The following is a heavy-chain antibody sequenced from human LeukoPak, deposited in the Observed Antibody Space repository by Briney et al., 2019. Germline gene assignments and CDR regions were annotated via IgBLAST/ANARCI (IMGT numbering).Heavy chain of an antibody. CDR2: IYTSGST. V-gene: IGHV4-4*07. J-gene: IGHJ4*02. D-gene: IGHD3-22*01. Sequence: PSETLSLTCSVSGGSFSSDYWSWIRQPAGKGLEWIGRIYTSGSTNYNPSLKSRVTMSVDTSKNQFSLKLSSVTAADTAVYYCARDLYYYDSSGYYPFDYWGQGTLVTVSS. CDR3: ARDLYYYDSSGYYPFDY. CDR1: GGSFSSDY.